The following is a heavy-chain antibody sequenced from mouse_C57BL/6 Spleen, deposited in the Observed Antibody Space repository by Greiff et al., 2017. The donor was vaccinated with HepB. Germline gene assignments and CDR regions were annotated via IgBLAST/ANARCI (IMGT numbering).Heavy chain of an antibody. CDR2: IWSDGST. Sequence: VKLVESGPGLVAPSQSLSITCTVSGFSLTSYGVHWVRQPPGKGLEWLVVIWSDGSTTYNSALKSRLSISKDNSKSQVFLKMNSLQTDDTAMYYCARHPVVAPYAMDYWGQGTSVTVSS. J-gene: IGHJ4*01. CDR1: GFSLTSYG. D-gene: IGHD1-1*01. V-gene: IGHV2-6-1*01. CDR3: ARHPVVAPYAMDY.